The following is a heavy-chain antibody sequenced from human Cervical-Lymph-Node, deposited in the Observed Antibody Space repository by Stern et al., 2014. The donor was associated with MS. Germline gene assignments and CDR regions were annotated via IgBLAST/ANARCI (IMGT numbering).Heavy chain of an antibody. CDR1: GFTFSDYY. D-gene: IGHD2-2*02. J-gene: IGHJ4*02. Sequence: QVQLVQSGGGLVKPGGSLRLSCAASGFTFSDYYMTWIRQAPGMGLEWISYISSTSYTIYYGDSVKGRFTISRDNPKNSLYLQISSLRAEDTAVYYCARMAARTNTHIDYWGQGTLVTVSS. V-gene: IGHV3-11*01. CDR2: ISSTSYTI. CDR3: ARMAARTNTHIDY.